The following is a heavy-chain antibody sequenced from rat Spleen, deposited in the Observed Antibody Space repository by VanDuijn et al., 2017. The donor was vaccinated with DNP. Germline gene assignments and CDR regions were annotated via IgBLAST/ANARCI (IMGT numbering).Heavy chain of an antibody. CDR3: ARPDY. V-gene: IGHV5-7*01. CDR1: GFTFSSYW. Sequence: EVQLVESGGGLVQPGRSLKLSCVASGFTFSSYWMYWIRQAPKKGLEWVASINYDGSTTSSRDSVKGRFTISRDNAKSILYLQMDSLRSEDTATYYCARPDYWGQGVMVTVSS. J-gene: IGHJ2*01. CDR2: INYDGSTT.